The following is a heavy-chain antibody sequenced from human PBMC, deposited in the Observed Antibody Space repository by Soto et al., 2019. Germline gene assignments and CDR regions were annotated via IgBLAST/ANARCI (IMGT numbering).Heavy chain of an antibody. Sequence: QVQLQESGPGLVKPSETLSLTCSVSGGSISGYYWSWIRQSPGKGLEWIGYIYYRGTINYNPSLKSRLSISVDTSKNQFSLRLNSLTAADTAVYYCARMFRGTIIEILPSAFDIWGQGTLVTVSS. D-gene: IGHD3-10*01. CDR2: IYYRGTI. CDR1: GGSISGYY. CDR3: ARMFRGTIIEILPSAFDI. V-gene: IGHV4-59*01. J-gene: IGHJ3*02.